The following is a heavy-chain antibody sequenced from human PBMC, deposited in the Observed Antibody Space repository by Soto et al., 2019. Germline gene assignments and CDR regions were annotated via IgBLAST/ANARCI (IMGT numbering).Heavy chain of an antibody. CDR2: IIPILGIA. CDR1: GGTFSSYT. V-gene: IGHV1-69*02. CDR3: ARVVPAAERRFDP. D-gene: IGHD2-2*01. Sequence: QVQLVQSGAEVKKPGSSVKVSCKASGGTFSSYTISWVRQAPGQGLEWMGRIIPILGIANYAQKFQGRVTITADKSTSTAYMELSSLRSEDTAVYYCARVVPAAERRFDPWGQGTLVTVSS. J-gene: IGHJ5*02.